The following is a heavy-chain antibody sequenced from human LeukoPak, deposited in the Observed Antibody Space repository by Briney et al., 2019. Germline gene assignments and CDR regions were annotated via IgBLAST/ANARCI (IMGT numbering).Heavy chain of an antibody. Sequence: SETLSLTCTVSGGTISSYYWSWIRQPPGKGLKWIGNIYYSGSTKYNPSLKSRVTISADTSKNQFSLKLSSVTAADTAVYYCARDGDSSGPYYYFDYWGQGTLVTVSS. CDR1: GGTISSYY. CDR3: ARDGDSSGPYYYFDY. D-gene: IGHD3-22*01. J-gene: IGHJ4*02. CDR2: IYYSGST. V-gene: IGHV4-59*01.